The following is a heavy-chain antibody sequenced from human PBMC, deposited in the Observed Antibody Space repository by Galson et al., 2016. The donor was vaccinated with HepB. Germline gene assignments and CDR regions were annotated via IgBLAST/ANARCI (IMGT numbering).Heavy chain of an antibody. Sequence: SVKVSCKASGYTFTSYGISWVRQAPGQGLEWMGWISAYNNNTNYAQNLQGRVTMTTDTSTTTAYMELRRLRSDDTAVYYCARDPPTISHRRKNYYYYYMDVWGQGTTVTVSS. CDR2: ISAYNNNT. D-gene: IGHD5-24*01. CDR3: ARDPPTISHRRKNYYYYYMDV. V-gene: IGHV1-18*04. CDR1: GYTFTSYG. J-gene: IGHJ6*03.